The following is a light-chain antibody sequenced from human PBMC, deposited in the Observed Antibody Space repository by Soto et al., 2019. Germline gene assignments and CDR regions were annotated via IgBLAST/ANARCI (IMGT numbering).Light chain of an antibody. CDR1: QSVSSSY. CDR2: GAS. Sequence: EIVLTQSPGTLSLSPGERATLSCRASQSVSSSYLAWYQQKPGQAPRLLIYGASSRATGIPDRFSGSGSGTDCTLTISRLETEDFAVYYCQQYSSSPVYTFGQGTKLEIK. J-gene: IGKJ2*01. CDR3: QQYSSSPVYT. V-gene: IGKV3-20*01.